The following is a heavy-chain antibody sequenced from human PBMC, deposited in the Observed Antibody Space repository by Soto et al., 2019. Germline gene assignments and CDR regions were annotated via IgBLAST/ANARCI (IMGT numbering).Heavy chain of an antibody. V-gene: IGHV1-18*04. CDR1: GYTFASHG. J-gene: IGHJ3*02. CDR3: AREGGSGGAFDI. D-gene: IGHD3-10*01. Sequence: QVQLVQSGAEVKKPGASVKVSCKASGYTFASHGFNWVRQAPGQGLEWMWWISPYNGDTNQVQKVQGRVTMTTDTATTTAYMELRSLRSDDTAVYYCAREGGSGGAFDIWGQGTMVTVSS. CDR2: ISPYNGDT.